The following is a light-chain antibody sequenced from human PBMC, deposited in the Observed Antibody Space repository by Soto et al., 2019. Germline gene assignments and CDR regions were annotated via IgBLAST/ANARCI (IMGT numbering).Light chain of an antibody. CDR3: QQYNNWPST. CDR2: GAS. CDR1: QRVSSN. J-gene: IGKJ4*01. Sequence: EIVMTQSPATLSVSPGERATLACRASQRVSSNLAWYQQKPGQAPRLLIYGASTRATGIPARFSGSGSGTEFTLTISSLQSEDFAVYDCQQYNNWPSTFGGGTKVEIK. V-gene: IGKV3-15*01.